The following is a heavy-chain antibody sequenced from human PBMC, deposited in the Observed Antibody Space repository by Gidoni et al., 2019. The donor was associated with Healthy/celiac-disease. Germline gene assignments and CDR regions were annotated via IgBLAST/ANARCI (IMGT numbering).Heavy chain of an antibody. D-gene: IGHD2-2*01. CDR2: INHSGST. J-gene: IGHJ6*02. CDR3: ARTPGCSSTSCSYYGMDV. Sequence: WIGEINHSGSTNYNPSLKSRVTISVDTSKNPFSLKLSSVTAADTAVYYCARTPGCSSTSCSYYGMDVWGQGTTVTVSS. V-gene: IGHV4-34*01.